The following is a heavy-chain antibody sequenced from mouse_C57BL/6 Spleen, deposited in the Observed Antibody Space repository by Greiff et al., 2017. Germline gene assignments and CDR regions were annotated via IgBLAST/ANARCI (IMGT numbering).Heavy chain of an antibody. D-gene: IGHD1-1*01. J-gene: IGHJ2*01. CDR1: GYTFTSYG. V-gene: IGHV1-81*01. Sequence: QVQLQQSGAELARPGASVKLSCKASGYTFTSYGISWVKQRTGQGLEWIGEIYPRSGNTSYNEKFKGKATLTADKSSSTAYMELRSLTSEDAAVYFCARDPITTVVAKDYFDYWGQGTTLTVSS. CDR3: ARDPITTVVAKDYFDY. CDR2: IYPRSGNT.